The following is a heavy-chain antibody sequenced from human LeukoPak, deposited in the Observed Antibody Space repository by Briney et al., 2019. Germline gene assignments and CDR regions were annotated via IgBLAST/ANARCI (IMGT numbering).Heavy chain of an antibody. CDR1: GGSISSSSYY. CDR2: IYYSGST. V-gene: IGHV4-39*01. CDR3: ARRMYYDILTGYYSSYFGENWFDP. D-gene: IGHD3-9*01. Sequence: SETLSLTCTVSGGSISSSSYYWGWIRQPPGKGLEWIGSIYYSGSTYYNPSLKSRVTISVDTSKNQFSLKLSSVTAADTAVYYCARRMYYDILTGYYSSYFGENWFDPWGQGTLVTVSS. J-gene: IGHJ5*02.